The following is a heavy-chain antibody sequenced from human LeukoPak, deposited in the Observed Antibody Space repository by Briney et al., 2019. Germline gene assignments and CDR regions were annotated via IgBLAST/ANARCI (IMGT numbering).Heavy chain of an antibody. CDR3: ARGSSWLRLDY. CDR2: IIPILGIA. J-gene: IGHJ4*02. D-gene: IGHD6-13*01. CDR1: GGTFSSYA. Sequence: ASVKVSCKASGGTFSSYAISWVRQAPGQGLEWMGRIIPILGIANYAQKFQGRVTITADKSTSTAYMELSSLRSEDTAVYYCARGSSWLRLDYWGQGTLVTVSS. V-gene: IGHV1-69*04.